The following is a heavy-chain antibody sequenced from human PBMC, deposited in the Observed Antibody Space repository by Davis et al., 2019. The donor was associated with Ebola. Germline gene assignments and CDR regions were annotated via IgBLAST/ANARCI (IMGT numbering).Heavy chain of an antibody. CDR2: IYYSGST. J-gene: IGHJ4*02. CDR1: GASISSSSYY. CDR3: ARGVVLMVYAYFDY. D-gene: IGHD2-8*01. V-gene: IGHV4-39*01. Sequence: SETLSLTCTVSGASISSSSYYWGWIRQPPGKGLEWIGSIYYSGSTYYNPSLKSRVTISVDTSKNQFSLKLSSVTATDTAVYYCARGVVLMVYAYFDYWGQGTLVTVSS.